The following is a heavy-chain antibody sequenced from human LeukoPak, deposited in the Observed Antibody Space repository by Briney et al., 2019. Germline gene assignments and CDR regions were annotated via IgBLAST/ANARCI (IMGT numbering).Heavy chain of an antibody. V-gene: IGHV4-39*07. D-gene: IGHD7-27*01. Sequence: SETLSLTCTVSGGSISSSSYYWGWIRQPPGKGLEWNGSIYYSGSTYYNPSLKSRVTISVDTSKNQFSLKLSSVTAADTAVYYCARDLWGNWGDYYFDYWGQGTLVTVSS. CDR2: IYYSGST. CDR3: ARDLWGNWGDYYFDY. CDR1: GGSISSSSYY. J-gene: IGHJ4*02.